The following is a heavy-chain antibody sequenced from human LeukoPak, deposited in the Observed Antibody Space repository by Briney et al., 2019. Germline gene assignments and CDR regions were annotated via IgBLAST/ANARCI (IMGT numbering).Heavy chain of an antibody. D-gene: IGHD3/OR15-3a*01. CDR2: IYSGGST. CDR1: GFTVSSNY. CDR3: TGGPDFNGMDV. V-gene: IGHV3-66*01. Sequence: PGGSLRLSCAASGFTVSSNYMSWVRQAPGKGLEWVSVIYSGGSTYHADSVKGRFTISRDNSKNTLYLQMNSLRAEDTAVYYCTGGPDFNGMDVWGQGTTVTVSS. J-gene: IGHJ6*02.